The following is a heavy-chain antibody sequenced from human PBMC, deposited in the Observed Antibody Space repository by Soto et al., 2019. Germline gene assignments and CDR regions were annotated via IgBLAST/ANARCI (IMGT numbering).Heavy chain of an antibody. J-gene: IGHJ6*02. CDR3: ARDSGCSSTSCYSDYYYGMDV. Sequence: QVQLVESGGGVVQPGRSLSLSCAASGFTFSSYGMHWVRQAPGKGLEWGAGIWYDGRKKYYADPVKGRFTISRDNSKNTLFLQMISLRAEDTAVYYCARDSGCSSTSCYSDYYYGMDVWGQGTTVTVSS. D-gene: IGHD2-2*02. V-gene: IGHV3-33*01. CDR1: GFTFSSYG. CDR2: IWYDGRKK.